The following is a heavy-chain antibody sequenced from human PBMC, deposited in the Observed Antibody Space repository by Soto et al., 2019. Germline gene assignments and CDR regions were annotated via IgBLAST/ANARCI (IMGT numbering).Heavy chain of an antibody. CDR3: AGGDGSSLFDL. J-gene: IGHJ4*02. Sequence: QVQLQESGPGLVKPSETLSLTCTVSGGSISSYYWNWIRQPPGKGLEWIGYVYHSGDTHYNPSLKSRVTISVDRSKNQFSLNLTSVTAADTAVYYCAGGDGSSLFDLWGQGTLVTVSS. CDR2: VYHSGDT. CDR1: GGSISSYY. V-gene: IGHV4-59*01. D-gene: IGHD6-13*01.